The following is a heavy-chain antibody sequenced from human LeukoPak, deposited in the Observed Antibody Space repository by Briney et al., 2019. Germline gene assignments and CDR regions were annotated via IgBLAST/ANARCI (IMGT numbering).Heavy chain of an antibody. J-gene: IGHJ4*02. D-gene: IGHD3-3*01. V-gene: IGHV3-66*02. CDR1: GFTVSSDN. CDR3: AKRSGGYYDF. CDR2: VYSGGGGT. Sequence: EGSLRLSCAASGFTVSSDNMSWVRQAPGKTLEWVSVVYSGGGGTNYADSVRGRFTISRDDSKNTVYLQMNSLRVEDTAVYYCAKRSGGYYDFWGQGTLVTVSS.